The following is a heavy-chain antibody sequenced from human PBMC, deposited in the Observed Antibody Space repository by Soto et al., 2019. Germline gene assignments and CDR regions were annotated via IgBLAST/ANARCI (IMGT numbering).Heavy chain of an antibody. CDR2: IIPIIGII. Sequence: GASVKVSCKASGGTFSTYTITWVRQAPGQGLEWMGRIIPIIGIINYAQKFQGRVTISADKFTGTAYMELTGLRSDDTAVYYCAGDPDSHYNDSHASCYPWGQGTLVTLSS. J-gene: IGHJ1*01. CDR1: GGTFSTYT. D-gene: IGHD4-4*01. V-gene: IGHV1-69*04. CDR3: AGDPDSHYNDSHASCYP.